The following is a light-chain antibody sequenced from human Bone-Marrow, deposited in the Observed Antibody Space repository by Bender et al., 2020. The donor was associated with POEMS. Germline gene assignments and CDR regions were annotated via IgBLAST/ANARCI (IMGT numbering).Light chain of an antibody. Sequence: QSALTQPVSMSGSPGQSITISCTGASSDVGAYNLVSWYQQHPGKAPKLLIYEVRKRPSGVSDRFSGSKSGTSASLAITGLRSEDEADYYCAAWDDSLSGPVFGGGTKLTVL. CDR2: EVR. J-gene: IGLJ2*01. CDR3: AAWDDSLSGPV. V-gene: IGLV2-14*02. CDR1: SSDVGAYNL.